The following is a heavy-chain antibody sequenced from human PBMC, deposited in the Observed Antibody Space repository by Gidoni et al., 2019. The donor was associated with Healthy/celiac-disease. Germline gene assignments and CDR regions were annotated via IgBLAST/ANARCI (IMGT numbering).Heavy chain of an antibody. CDR3: TTFRVLLWFGEFLNWFDP. CDR2: IKSKTDGGTT. J-gene: IGHJ5*02. CDR1: GFTFSNAW. D-gene: IGHD3-10*01. V-gene: IGHV3-15*07. Sequence: AASGFTFSNAWMNWVRQAPGKGLEWVGRIKSKTDGGTTDYAAPVKGRFTISRDDSKNTLYLQMNSLKTEDTAVYYCTTFRVLLWFGEFLNWFDPWGQGTLVTVSS.